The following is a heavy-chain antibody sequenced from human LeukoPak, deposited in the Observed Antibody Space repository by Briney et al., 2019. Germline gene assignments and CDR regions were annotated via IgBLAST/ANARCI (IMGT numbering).Heavy chain of an antibody. CDR1: GYSFTSYW. D-gene: IGHD3-16*02. CDR2: IYPGDSDT. CDR3: ARRVGLASDYRYYFDS. J-gene: IGHJ4*02. V-gene: IGHV5-51*01. Sequence: GESLKISCKGSGYSFTSYWIGWVRQMPGKGLEWMGIIYPGDSDTRYSPSFQGQVTISADKSISTAYLQWSSLQASDTAIYYCARRVGLASDYRYYFDSWGQGTLVTVSS.